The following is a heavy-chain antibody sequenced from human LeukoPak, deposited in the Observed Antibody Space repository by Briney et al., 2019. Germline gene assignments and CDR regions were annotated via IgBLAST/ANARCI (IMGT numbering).Heavy chain of an antibody. D-gene: IGHD4-17*01. CDR2: IYYSGST. CDR3: ARDGPGGWVTTSYYFDY. V-gene: IGHV4-39*07. Sequence: SETLSLTCTVSGGSIRSSSYYWVWIRQPPGKGLEWIGSIYYSGSTYYNPSLKSRVTISVDTSKNQFSLKLSSVTAADTAVYYCARDGPGGWVTTSYYFDYWGQGTLVTVSS. CDR1: GGSIRSSSYY. J-gene: IGHJ4*02.